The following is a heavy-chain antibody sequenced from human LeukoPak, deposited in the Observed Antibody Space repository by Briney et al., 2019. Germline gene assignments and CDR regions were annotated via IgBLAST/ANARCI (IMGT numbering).Heavy chain of an antibody. CDR1: NQFISSGHY. Sequence: SETLSLTCHVSNQFISSGHYWGWLRQSPEEGLEYIGAIHYTGVTYYNAALESRVTISVDTSNNQFSLRLTSVTAADTAMYYCARLSPVFDPYFFDSWGRGALVTVSA. V-gene: IGHV4-38-2*01. J-gene: IGHJ4*02. D-gene: IGHD2-21*01. CDR3: ARLSPVFDPYFFDS. CDR2: IHYTGVT.